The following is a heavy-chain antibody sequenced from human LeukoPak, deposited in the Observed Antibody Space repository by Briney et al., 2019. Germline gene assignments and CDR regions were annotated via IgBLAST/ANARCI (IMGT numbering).Heavy chain of an antibody. V-gene: IGHV4-39*07. Sequence: SETLSLTCTVSGGSISSSSYYWGWIRQPPGKGLEWIGSIYYSGSTYYNPSLKSRVTISVDTSKNQFSLKLSSVTAADTAVYYCARSIIAVAGTFGAFDIWGRGTMVTVSS. J-gene: IGHJ3*02. D-gene: IGHD6-19*01. CDR2: IYYSGST. CDR1: GGSISSSSYY. CDR3: ARSIIAVAGTFGAFDI.